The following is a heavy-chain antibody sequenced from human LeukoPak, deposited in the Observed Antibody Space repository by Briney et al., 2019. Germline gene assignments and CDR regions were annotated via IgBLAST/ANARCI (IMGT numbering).Heavy chain of an antibody. D-gene: IGHD6-13*01. CDR2: ISWNSGSI. V-gene: IGHV3-9*03. CDR3: AKDIGSSSWSGFDY. Sequence: GGSLRLSCAASGFTFDDYAMHWVRQAPGKGLEWVSGISWNSGSIGYADSVKGRFTISRDNAKNSLYLQMNSLRAEDMALYYCAKDIGSSSWSGFDYWGQGTLVTVSS. J-gene: IGHJ4*02. CDR1: GFTFDDYA.